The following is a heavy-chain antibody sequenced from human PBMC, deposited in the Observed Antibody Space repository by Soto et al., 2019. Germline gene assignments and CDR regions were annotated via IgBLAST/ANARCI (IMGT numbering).Heavy chain of an antibody. CDR1: GGSISSSSYY. J-gene: IGHJ4*02. CDR2: IYHSGST. D-gene: IGHD2-15*01. V-gene: IGHV4-30-2*01. CDR3: ARGQVVAAQH. Sequence: PSETLSLTCTVSGGSISSSSYYWGWIRQPPGKGLEWIGYIYHSGSTYYNPSLKSRVTISVDRSKNQFSLKLSSVTAADTAVYYCARGQVVAAQHWGQGTLVTVSS.